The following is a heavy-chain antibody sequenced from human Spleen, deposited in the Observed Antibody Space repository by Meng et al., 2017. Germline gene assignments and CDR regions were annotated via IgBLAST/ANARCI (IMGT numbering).Heavy chain of an antibody. J-gene: IGHJ5*02. CDR2: VYYSGVT. CDR3: ARDHGRYYQANWFDP. Sequence: SETLSLTCTVSGFSFSSGSYWGWIRQPPGKGLEWIGSVYYSGVTDYNPSLKSRVTTSLDTSKNQFSLKLNSVTAADTALYYCARDHGRYYQANWFDPWGQGTLVTVSS. D-gene: IGHD1-26*01. V-gene: IGHV4-38-2*02. CDR1: GFSFSSGSY.